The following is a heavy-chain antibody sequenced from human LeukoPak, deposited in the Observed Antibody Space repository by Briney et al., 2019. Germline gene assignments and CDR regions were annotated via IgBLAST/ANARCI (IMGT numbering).Heavy chain of an antibody. CDR1: GYSFSSYS. CDR2: INAYSGNT. CDR3: ARHRSRMVRGGDWFDP. Sequence: SVQVSCKASGYSFSSYSISWVRQAPGQGLEWMGWINAYSGNTNYAHKLQGRVTMTTDTSTSTAYMELRSLRSDDTAVYYCARHRSRMVRGGDWFDPWGQGTLVTVSS. J-gene: IGHJ5*02. D-gene: IGHD3-10*01. V-gene: IGHV1-18*01.